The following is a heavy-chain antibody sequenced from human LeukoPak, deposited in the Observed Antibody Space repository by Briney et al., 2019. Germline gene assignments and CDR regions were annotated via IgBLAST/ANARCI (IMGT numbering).Heavy chain of an antibody. CDR3: ARAIDGYSGSWYADY. V-gene: IGHV1-46*01. CDR2: INPSGGST. J-gene: IGHJ4*02. D-gene: IGHD6-13*01. CDR1: GYTFTSYY. Sequence: ASVKVSCKASGYTFTSYYMHWLRQAPGQGLEWMGIINPSGGSTSYAQKFQGRVTMTRDTSTSTVYMELSSLRSEDTAVYYCARAIDGYSGSWYADYWGQGTLVTVSS.